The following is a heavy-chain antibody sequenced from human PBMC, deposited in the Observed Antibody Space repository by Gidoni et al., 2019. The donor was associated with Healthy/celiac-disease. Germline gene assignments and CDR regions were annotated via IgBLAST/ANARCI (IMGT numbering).Heavy chain of an antibody. V-gene: IGHV4-34*01. Sequence: QVQLQQWGAGLLKPSETLSLTCAVYGGSFSGYYWRWIRQPPGKGLEWIGEINHSGSTNYNPSLKSRVTISVDTSKNQFSLKLSSVTAADTAVYYCARGLSYDFWSGSSPYNWFDPWGQGTLVTVSS. CDR2: INHSGST. J-gene: IGHJ5*02. CDR1: GGSFSGYY. D-gene: IGHD3-3*01. CDR3: ARGLSYDFWSGSSPYNWFDP.